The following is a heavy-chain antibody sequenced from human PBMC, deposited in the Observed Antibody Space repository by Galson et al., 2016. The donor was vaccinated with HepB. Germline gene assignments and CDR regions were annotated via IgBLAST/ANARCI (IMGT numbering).Heavy chain of an antibody. V-gene: IGHV3-23*01. J-gene: IGHJ4*02. D-gene: IGHD6-19*01. Sequence: SLRLSCAASGFTSRNYALSWVRRAPGKGLEWVSHIDGPTPNTHYADSVRGRLSIYRDNSRDTLYLQMDSLTAEDSAIYYCTTWLSHHFDYWGQGTRVTVSS. CDR1: GFTSRNYA. CDR3: TTWLSHHFDY. CDR2: IDGPTPNT.